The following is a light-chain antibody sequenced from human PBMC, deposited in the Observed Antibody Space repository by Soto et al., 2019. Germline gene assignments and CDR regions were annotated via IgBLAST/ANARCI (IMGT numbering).Light chain of an antibody. J-gene: IGLJ1*01. CDR2: DVS. CDR1: SSDVGGYNY. CDR3: SSYTSSSTPLYV. Sequence: QSALTQPASVSGSPGQSITISCTGTSSDVGGYNYVSWYQQHPGKAPKLMIYDVSNRPSGVSNRFSGSKSGNTASLTISGLQAEDEGDYYCSSYTSSSTPLYVFGTGTKLTVL. V-gene: IGLV2-14*01.